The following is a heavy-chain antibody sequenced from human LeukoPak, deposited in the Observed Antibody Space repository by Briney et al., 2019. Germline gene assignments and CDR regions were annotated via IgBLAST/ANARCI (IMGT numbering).Heavy chain of an antibody. CDR2: IYSSGST. Sequence: SETLSLTCTVSGGSISSYYWSWIRQPAGEALEWIGRIYSSGSTNYNPSLTSRVSISVDTSKSQFSLQVRSVTAADTAVCYCASSSWYGWFDPWGQGTLVTVSS. J-gene: IGHJ5*02. V-gene: IGHV4-4*07. D-gene: IGHD6-13*01. CDR1: GGSISSYY. CDR3: ASSSWYGWFDP.